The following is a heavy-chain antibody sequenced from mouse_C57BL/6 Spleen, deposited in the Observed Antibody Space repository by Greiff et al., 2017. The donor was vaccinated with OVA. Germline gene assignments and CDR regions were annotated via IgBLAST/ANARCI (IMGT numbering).Heavy chain of an antibody. V-gene: IGHV1-50*01. CDR2: IDPSASYT. D-gene: IGHD1-1*01. J-gene: IGHJ2*01. CDR3: AWDYYGRGYFDY. Sequence: QVQLQQPGAELVKPGASVKLSCKASGYTFTSYWMQWVKQRPGQGLEWIGEIDPSASYTNYNQKFKGKATLTVDTSSSTAYMQLSSLTSEDSAVYYCAWDYYGRGYFDYWGQGTTLTVSS. CDR1: GYTFTSYW.